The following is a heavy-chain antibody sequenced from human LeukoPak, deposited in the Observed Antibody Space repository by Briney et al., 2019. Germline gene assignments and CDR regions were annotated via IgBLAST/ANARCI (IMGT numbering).Heavy chain of an antibody. CDR2: IDPADSYI. Sequence: GESLKTSCKGSGYSFTSYWISWVRQMPGKGLEWMGKIDPADSYINYSPSFQGHVTFSADKSISTAYLQWSSLKASDTAMYYCARHLDSSSDWFDPWGQGTLVTVSS. CDR3: ARHLDSSSDWFDP. CDR1: GYSFTSYW. V-gene: IGHV5-10-1*01. D-gene: IGHD6-13*01. J-gene: IGHJ5*02.